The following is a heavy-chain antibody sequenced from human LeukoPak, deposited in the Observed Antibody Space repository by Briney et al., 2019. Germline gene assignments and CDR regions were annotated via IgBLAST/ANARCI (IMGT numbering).Heavy chain of an antibody. D-gene: IGHD6-19*01. J-gene: IGHJ4*02. CDR2: INHSGST. CDR1: GGSISSGSYY. CDR3: ARQMEDSSGWYDY. V-gene: IGHV4-61*09. Sequence: PSQTLSLTCTVSGGSISSGSYYWSWIRQPAGKGLEWIGEINHSGSTNYNPSLKSRVTISVDTSKNQFSLKLSSVTAADTAVYYCARQMEDSSGWYDYWGQGTLVTVSS.